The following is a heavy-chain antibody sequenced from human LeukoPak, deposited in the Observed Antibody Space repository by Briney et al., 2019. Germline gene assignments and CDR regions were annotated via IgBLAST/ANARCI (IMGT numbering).Heavy chain of an antibody. CDR1: GFTFDDYT. D-gene: IGHD3-10*01. CDR3: AKDIHTMVRGEDGMDV. Sequence: GGSLRLSCAASGFTFDDYTMHWVRQAPGKGLEWVSLISWDGGSTYYADSVKGRFTISRDNSKNSLYLQMNSLRTEDTALHYCAKDIHTMVRGEDGMDVWGQGTTVTVSS. J-gene: IGHJ6*02. V-gene: IGHV3-43*01. CDR2: ISWDGGST.